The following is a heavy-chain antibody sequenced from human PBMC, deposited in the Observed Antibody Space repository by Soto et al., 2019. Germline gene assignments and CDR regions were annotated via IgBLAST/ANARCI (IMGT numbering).Heavy chain of an antibody. D-gene: IGHD6-6*01. CDR1: GFIFSTHS. J-gene: IGHJ4*02. V-gene: IGHV3-48*01. Sequence: EVQLVESGGGLVQPGGSLRLSCAASGFIFSTHSMNWVRQAPGKGLEWVSYITSSSSTIFYADSVRGRFTISRDNANNALYLQMNSLRVEDTAVYYCARIVASSSSGLGDWGQGTLVTVSS. CDR2: ITSSSSTI. CDR3: ARIVASSSSGLGD.